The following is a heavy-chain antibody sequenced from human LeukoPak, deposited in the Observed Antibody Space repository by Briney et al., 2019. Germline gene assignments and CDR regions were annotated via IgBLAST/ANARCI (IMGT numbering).Heavy chain of an antibody. V-gene: IGHV3-48*01. D-gene: IGHD3-3*01. CDR1: GFTFSSYS. CDR3: ARDSITIFAVVNPFDY. Sequence: GGSLRLSCAASGFTFSSYSMNWVRQAPGKGLEWVSYISSSSSTIYYADSVKGRFTISRDNAKNSLYLQMNSLRAEDTAVYYCARDSITIFAVVNPFDYWGQGTLVTVSS. CDR2: ISSSSSTI. J-gene: IGHJ4*02.